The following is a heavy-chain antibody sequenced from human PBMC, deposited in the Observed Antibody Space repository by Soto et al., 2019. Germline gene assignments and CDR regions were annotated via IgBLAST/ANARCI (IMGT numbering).Heavy chain of an antibody. V-gene: IGHV3-48*01. J-gene: IGHJ6*02. Sequence: GGSLRLSCAASGFIFSSYAMSWVRQAPGKGLEWVSYISSSSSTIYYADSVKGRFTISRDNAKNSLYLQMNSLRAEDTAVYYCARDCGDYYCYGMDVGGQGATVTVSS. CDR1: GFIFSSYA. CDR3: ARDCGDYYCYGMDV. D-gene: IGHD4-17*01. CDR2: ISSSSSTI.